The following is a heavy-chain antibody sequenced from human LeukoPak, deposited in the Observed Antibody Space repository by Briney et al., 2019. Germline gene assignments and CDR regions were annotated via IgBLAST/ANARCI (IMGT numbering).Heavy chain of an antibody. CDR3: ARARDLYDSSGYSFDY. D-gene: IGHD3-22*01. V-gene: IGHV3-74*01. J-gene: IGHJ4*02. CDR2: INTDGSTT. Sequence: GGSLRLSCAVSGFPFSSHWMHWVRQAPGKGPVWVSRINTDGSTTNYADSVKGRFTISRDNAKNTLYLQMNSLSAEDTAVYYCARARDLYDSSGYSFDYWGQGTLVTVSS. CDR1: GFPFSSHW.